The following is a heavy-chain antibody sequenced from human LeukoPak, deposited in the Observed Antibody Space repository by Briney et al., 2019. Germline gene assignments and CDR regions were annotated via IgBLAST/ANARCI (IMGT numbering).Heavy chain of an antibody. CDR3: ASAPTRATGYFDY. Sequence: SETLSLTCTVSGGSISSSSYYWGWIRQPPGKGLEWIGSIFYSGSTFYNPSLNSRVTISVDTSKNQFSLKLSSMTAADTAVYYCASAPTRATGYFDYWGQGTLVTVSS. J-gene: IGHJ4*02. CDR2: IFYSGST. D-gene: IGHD5-24*01. V-gene: IGHV4-39*01. CDR1: GGSISSSSYY.